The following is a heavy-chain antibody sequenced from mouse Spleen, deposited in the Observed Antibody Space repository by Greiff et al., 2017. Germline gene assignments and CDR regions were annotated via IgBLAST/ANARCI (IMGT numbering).Heavy chain of an antibody. D-gene: IGHD1-1*01. CDR1: GYAFTNYL. J-gene: IGHJ1*03. Sequence: QVQLQQSGAELVRPGTSVKVSCKASGYAFTNYLIEWVKQRPGQGLEWIGVINPGSGGTNYNEKFKGKATLTADKSSSTAYMQLSSLTSEDSAVYFCARGSSYRYFDVWGTGTTVTVSS. V-gene: IGHV1-54*01. CDR2: INPGSGGT. CDR3: ARGSSYRYFDV.